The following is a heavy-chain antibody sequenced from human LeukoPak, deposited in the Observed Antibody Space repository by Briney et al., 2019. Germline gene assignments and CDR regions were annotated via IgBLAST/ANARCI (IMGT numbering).Heavy chain of an antibody. D-gene: IGHD1-1*01. J-gene: IGHJ4*02. CDR1: GFTFSTYG. V-gene: IGHV3-30*12. CDR3: SRHQLDPDDY. CDR2: ISYDGSNQ. Sequence: PGGSLRLSCAAPGFTFSTYGMHWVRQAPGKGLEWVAVISYDGSNQYYSDSVQGRFTISRGNSKRTLFLQMNSLRAEDTAVYYCSRHQLDPDDYWGQGTLVTVSS.